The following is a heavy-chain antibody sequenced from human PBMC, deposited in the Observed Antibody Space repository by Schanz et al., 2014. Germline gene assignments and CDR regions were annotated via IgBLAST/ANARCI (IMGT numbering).Heavy chain of an antibody. CDR1: GYTTFTDYY. J-gene: IGHJ2*01. CDR2: INPISGDT. D-gene: IGHD6-19*01. V-gene: IGHV1-2*04. CDR3: ARLSVAGRPHVNYWYFAL. Sequence: QVQLVQSGAEVKKPGASVKVSCKASGYTTFTDYYIHWVRQAPGQGLEWMGWINPISGDTNYAQKFQGWVTMTRDTSISTAYMEVSRLKTDETAVYYCARLSVAGRPHVNYWYFALWGRGTLVTVSS.